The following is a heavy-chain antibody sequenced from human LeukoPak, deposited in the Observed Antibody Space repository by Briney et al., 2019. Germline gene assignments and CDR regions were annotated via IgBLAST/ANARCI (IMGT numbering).Heavy chain of an antibody. CDR3: ARASGNQYDFDC. CDR1: AYTFTGYY. Sequence: ASVKVSCKASAYTFTGYYMHWVRQTPGQGLEWMGWINPNSGGTNYAQKFQGRVTMTRDTSISTAYMELSGLRSDDTAVYYCARASGNQYDFDCWGQGTLVTVSS. D-gene: IGHD1-26*01. V-gene: IGHV1-2*02. CDR2: INPNSGGT. J-gene: IGHJ4*02.